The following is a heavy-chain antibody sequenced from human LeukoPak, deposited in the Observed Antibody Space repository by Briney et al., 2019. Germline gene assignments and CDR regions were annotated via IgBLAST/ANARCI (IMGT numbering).Heavy chain of an antibody. D-gene: IGHD6-19*01. CDR1: GGSISSGGYY. Sequence: PSETLSLTCTVSGGSISSGGYYWSWIRQPPGKGLEWIGYIYHSGSTYYNPSLKSRVTISVDTSKNQFSLKLSSVTAADTAVYYCASKGQWLVQKGGYYFDYWSQGTLVTVSS. CDR3: ASKGQWLVQKGGYYFDY. V-gene: IGHV4-30-2*01. J-gene: IGHJ4*02. CDR2: IYHSGST.